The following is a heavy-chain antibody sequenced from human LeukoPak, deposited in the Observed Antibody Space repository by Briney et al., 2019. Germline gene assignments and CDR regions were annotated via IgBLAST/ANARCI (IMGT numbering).Heavy chain of an antibody. V-gene: IGHV3-48*03. Sequence: GGSLRLSCAASGFIFSSYEMSWVRQAPGKGLEWVSYISSSGSTIYYADSVKGRFTISRDNAKNSLYLQMNSLRAEDTAVYYCAELGITMIGGVWGKGTTVTISS. CDR3: AELGITMIGGV. CDR1: GFIFSSYE. CDR2: ISSSGSTI. D-gene: IGHD3-10*02. J-gene: IGHJ6*04.